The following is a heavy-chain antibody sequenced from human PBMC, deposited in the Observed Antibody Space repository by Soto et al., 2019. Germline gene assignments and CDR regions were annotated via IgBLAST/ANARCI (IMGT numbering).Heavy chain of an antibody. CDR3: ARDVSPGSGPYSLDDCDM. CDR1: GFTFSHYW. Sequence: EVQLVESGGGLVQPGESLRLSCADSGFTFSHYWMSWVRQAPGKGLEWVANIKKDERKKSYLDSVRGRFTISRDKARSSLYLKVDSLRAGDTALYYCARDVSPGSGPYSLDDCDMWGQGKMVTVPS. CDR2: IKKDERKK. V-gene: IGHV3-7*05. D-gene: IGHD2-15*01. J-gene: IGHJ3*02.